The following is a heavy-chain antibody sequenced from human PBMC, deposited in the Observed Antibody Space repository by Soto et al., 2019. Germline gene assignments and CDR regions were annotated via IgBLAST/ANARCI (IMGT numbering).Heavy chain of an antibody. CDR2: ISSSSSYT. J-gene: IGHJ4*02. CDR3: ARVVVPAAHFDY. D-gene: IGHD2-2*01. CDR1: GFTFSDYY. Sequence: QVQLVESGGGLVKPGGSLRLSCAASGFTFSDYYMSWIRQAPGKGLEWVSYISSSSSYTNYEDSVKGRFTISRDNAKNSLYLQMNRLRAEDTAVYYCARVVVPAAHFDYWGQGTLVTVSS. V-gene: IGHV3-11*06.